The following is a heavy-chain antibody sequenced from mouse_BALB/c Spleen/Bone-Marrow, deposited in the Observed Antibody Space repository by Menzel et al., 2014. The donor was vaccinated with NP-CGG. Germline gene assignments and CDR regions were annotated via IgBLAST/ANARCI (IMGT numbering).Heavy chain of an antibody. J-gene: IGHJ1*01. V-gene: IGHV6-6*01. D-gene: IGHD2-1*01. Sequence: EVKLVESGGGLVQPGGSMKLSCAASGFTFSDAWMDWVRRSPEKGLEWVAEIRRNTNNHATCYAENMKGKFTISRDDSKSRVYMQMNSLRAEDTGIYYCTRYGNYGYFDVWGAGTTVTVSS. CDR1: GFTFSDAW. CDR2: IRRNTNNHAT. CDR3: TRYGNYGYFDV.